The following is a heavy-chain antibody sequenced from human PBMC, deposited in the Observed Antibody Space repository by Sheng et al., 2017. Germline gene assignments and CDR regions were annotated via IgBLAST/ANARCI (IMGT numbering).Heavy chain of an antibody. J-gene: IGHJ4*02. CDR1: GGSFSGYY. D-gene: IGHD6-13*01. Sequence: QVQLQQWGAGLLKPSETLSLTCAVYGGSFSGYYWSWIRQPPGKGLEWIGEINHSGSTNYNPSLKSRVTISVDTSKNQFSLKLSSVTAADTAVYYCARQLTAAVFDYWGQGTLVTVSS. CDR2: INHSGST. CDR3: ARQLTAAVFDY. V-gene: IGHV4-34*01.